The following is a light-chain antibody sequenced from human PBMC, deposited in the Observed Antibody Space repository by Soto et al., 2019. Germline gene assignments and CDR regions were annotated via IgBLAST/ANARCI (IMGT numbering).Light chain of an antibody. J-gene: IGLJ2*01. CDR2: GNT. CDR1: SSNIGAGHD. Sequence: QSVLTQPPSVSGAPGQRVTISCTGSSSNIGAGHDVHWYQQLPGTAPKLLIYGNTNRPSGVPDRFSDSKSGTSASLAITGLQAEDEADYYCQSYDSSLSGVVFGGGTKLTVL. CDR3: QSYDSSLSGVV. V-gene: IGLV1-40*01.